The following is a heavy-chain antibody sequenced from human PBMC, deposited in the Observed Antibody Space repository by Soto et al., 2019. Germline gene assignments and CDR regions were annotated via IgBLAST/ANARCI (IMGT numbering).Heavy chain of an antibody. Sequence: QVQLVQSGAEVRKPGSSVKVSCKASGGTFSTYTIYWVRQAPGQGLEWMGRIIPLFGTAKYAQNFQDRVTITAEESTTTAYMELTALSSEDTAVYYCARRLDDRDEEGFDVWGEGTAVTVSA. CDR3: ARRLDDRDEEGFDV. CDR2: IIPLFGTA. J-gene: IGHJ3*01. D-gene: IGHD6-25*01. V-gene: IGHV1-69*18. CDR1: GGTFSTYT.